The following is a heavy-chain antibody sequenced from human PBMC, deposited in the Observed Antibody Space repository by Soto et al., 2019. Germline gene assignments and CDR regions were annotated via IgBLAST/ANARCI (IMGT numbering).Heavy chain of an antibody. Sequence: PGESVKISCXGAGYNFHTQWIAWVRRRPEKGLEWMGITYPRDSDSRCSPSFQGHITISTDKSLNTAYLQWSSLKASDTATYYCAKLSGASHLWSEPMDDWGQVTTFTVA. CDR1: GYNFHTQW. V-gene: IGHV5-51*01. J-gene: IGHJ6*02. CDR3: AKLSGASHLWSEPMDD. D-gene: IGHD3-3*02. CDR2: TYPRDSDS.